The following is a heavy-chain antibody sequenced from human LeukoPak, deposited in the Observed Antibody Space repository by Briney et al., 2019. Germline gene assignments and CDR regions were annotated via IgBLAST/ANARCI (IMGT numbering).Heavy chain of an antibody. CDR2: ISSSSYI. V-gene: IGHV3-21*01. CDR3: ARDLYDYVWGSSRTSSNWFDP. J-gene: IGHJ5*02. Sequence: GGSLSLSCAASGFTFSSYSMNWVRQAPGKGLEWVSSISSSSYIYYADSVKGRFTISRDNAKTSLYLQMNSLRAEDTAVYYCARDLYDYVWGSSRTSSNWFDPWGQGTLVTVSS. D-gene: IGHD3-16*01. CDR1: GFTFSSYS.